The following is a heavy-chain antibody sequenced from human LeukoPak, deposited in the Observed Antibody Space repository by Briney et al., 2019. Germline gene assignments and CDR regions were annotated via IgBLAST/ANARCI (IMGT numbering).Heavy chain of an antibody. J-gene: IGHJ4*02. CDR2: ISSSSSYI. CDR1: GFTFSSYW. V-gene: IGHV3-21*01. Sequence: PGGSLRLSCAASGFTFSSYWMHWVRQAPGKGLEWVSSISSSSSYIYYADSVKGRFTISRDNAKNSLFLQMNSLRAEDTAVYYCARGGGGDYWGQGTLVTVSS. CDR3: ARGGGGDY. D-gene: IGHD2-15*01.